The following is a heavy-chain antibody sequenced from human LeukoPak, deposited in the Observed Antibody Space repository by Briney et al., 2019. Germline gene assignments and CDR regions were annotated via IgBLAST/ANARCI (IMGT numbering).Heavy chain of an antibody. D-gene: IGHD1-26*01. CDR3: ARAPGATNAFDI. CDR1: GFTFSSYS. CDR2: ISSSSRYI. V-gene: IGHV3-21*01. Sequence: GGSLRLSCAASGFTFSSYSMNWVRQAPGKGLEWVSCISSSSRYIYYADSVKGRFTISRDNAKNSLYLQMNSLRAEDTAVYYCARAPGATNAFDIWGQGTMVTVSS. J-gene: IGHJ3*02.